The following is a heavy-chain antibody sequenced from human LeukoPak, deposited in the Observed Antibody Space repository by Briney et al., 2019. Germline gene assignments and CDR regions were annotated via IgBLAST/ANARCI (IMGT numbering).Heavy chain of an antibody. CDR3: AKGRRSSFFDY. V-gene: IGHV1-18*01. J-gene: IGHJ4*02. CDR1: GYTFTTYD. Sequence: GASVKVSFKASGYTFTTYDINWVRPAPGQGLEWMGWISTYNGNTNYAQKLQGRVTMTIDTSTTTAYMELRSLRSDDTAVYYCAKGRRSSFFDYWGQGTLVTVSS. CDR2: ISTYNGNT.